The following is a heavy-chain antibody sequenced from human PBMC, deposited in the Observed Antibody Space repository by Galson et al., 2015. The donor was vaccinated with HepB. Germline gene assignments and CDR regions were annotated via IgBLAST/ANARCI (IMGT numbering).Heavy chain of an antibody. CDR1: GFTFSTHG. V-gene: IGHV3-30*03. Sequence: SLRLSCAASGFTFSTHGMHWVRQAPGKGLEWVAVISHDGSNKYYVDSVKGRFTISRDNSKNTLYLQMNSLRAEDTAMYYCARRIIMSRAFDIWGQGTTVTVSS. CDR2: ISHDGSNK. J-gene: IGHJ3*02. D-gene: IGHD3-10*02. CDR3: ARRIIMSRAFDI.